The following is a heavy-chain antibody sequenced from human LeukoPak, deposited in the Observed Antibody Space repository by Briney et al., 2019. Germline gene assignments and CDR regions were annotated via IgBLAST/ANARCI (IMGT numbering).Heavy chain of an antibody. CDR3: AKGDSGSYQGVDYFDY. J-gene: IGHJ4*02. D-gene: IGHD1-26*01. CDR2: ISGDGGST. CDR1: GFTFSSYA. Sequence: PGGSLRLSCAASGFTFSSYAMHWVRQAPGKGLEWVSLISGDGGSTYYADSVKGRFTISRDNSKNSLYLQMNSLRTEDTALYYCAKGDSGSYQGVDYFDYWGQGTLVTVSS. V-gene: IGHV3-43*02.